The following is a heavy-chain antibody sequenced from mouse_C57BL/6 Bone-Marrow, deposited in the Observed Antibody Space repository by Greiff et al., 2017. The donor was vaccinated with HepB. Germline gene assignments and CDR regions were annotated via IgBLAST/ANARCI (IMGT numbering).Heavy chain of an antibody. CDR3: ARSSNYPYYFDY. D-gene: IGHD2-5*01. Sequence: QVQLQQSGAELVRPGTSVKVSCKASGYAFTNYLIEWVKQRPGQGLEWIGVSNPGSGGTNYNEKFKGKATLTADKSSSTAYMQLSSLTSEDSAVYFCARSSNYPYYFDYWGQGTTLTVSS. CDR2: SNPGSGGT. CDR1: GYAFTNYL. J-gene: IGHJ2*01. V-gene: IGHV1-54*01.